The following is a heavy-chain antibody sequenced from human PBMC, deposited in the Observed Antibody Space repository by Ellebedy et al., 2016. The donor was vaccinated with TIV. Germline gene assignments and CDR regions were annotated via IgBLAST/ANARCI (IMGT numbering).Heavy chain of an antibody. CDR1: GFSFSGFG. Sequence: GESLKISXVASGFSFSGFGMHWVRQAPGKGLEWVAVIWYDGSLQYYTDSVKGRFTISRNNSKSTLYLEMDSLRDEDTAMYYCMSGLGFDFSRPVSDYWGQGTPVTVSS. CDR2: IWYDGSLQ. J-gene: IGHJ4*02. D-gene: IGHD5-12*01. CDR3: MSGLGFDFSRPVSDY. V-gene: IGHV3-33*03.